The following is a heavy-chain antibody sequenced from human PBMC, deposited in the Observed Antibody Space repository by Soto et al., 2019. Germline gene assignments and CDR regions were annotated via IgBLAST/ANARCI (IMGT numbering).Heavy chain of an antibody. D-gene: IGHD6-19*01. V-gene: IGHV1-46*01. CDR2: INPSGGST. CDR3: AREMAVAGTGKIYYYYYGMDV. J-gene: IGHJ6*02. Sequence: GASVKVSCKASGYTFTSYYMHWVRQAPGQGLEWMGIINPSGGSTSYAQKFQGRVTMTRDTSTSTVYMELSSLRSEDTAVYYCAREMAVAGTGKIYYYYYGMDVWGQGTTVTVSS. CDR1: GYTFTSYY.